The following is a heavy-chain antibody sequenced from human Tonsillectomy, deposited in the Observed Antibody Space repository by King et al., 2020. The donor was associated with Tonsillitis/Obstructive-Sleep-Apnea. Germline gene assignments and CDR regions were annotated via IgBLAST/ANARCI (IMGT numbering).Heavy chain of an antibody. CDR1: GFTFDDYA. Sequence: VQLVESGGGLVQPGRSLRLSCAASGFTFDDYAMHWVRQAPGKGLEWVSGISWNSGSIGYADSVKGRFTISRDNAKNSLYLQINSLRAEDTALYYCAKENHPYYDFWSAFDIWGQGTMVTVSS. CDR2: ISWNSGSI. J-gene: IGHJ3*02. CDR3: AKENHPYYDFWSAFDI. V-gene: IGHV3-9*01. D-gene: IGHD3-3*01.